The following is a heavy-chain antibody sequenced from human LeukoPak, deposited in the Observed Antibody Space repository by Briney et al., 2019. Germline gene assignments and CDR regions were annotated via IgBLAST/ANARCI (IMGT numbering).Heavy chain of an antibody. CDR2: TYYRSKWCN. CDR1: GDSVSSNSAA. D-gene: IGHD6-13*01. CDR3: ARRRGTAQAFDY. J-gene: IGHJ4*02. Sequence: QTVSLTCAISGDSVSSNSAAWNWIRQSPSGGLEWLRRTYYRSKWCNDYSVSGKRRVIINTDHTKNRVSLRLNSVAAEDSSVYYCARRRGTAQAFDYWRQGTLVTVSS. V-gene: IGHV6-1*01.